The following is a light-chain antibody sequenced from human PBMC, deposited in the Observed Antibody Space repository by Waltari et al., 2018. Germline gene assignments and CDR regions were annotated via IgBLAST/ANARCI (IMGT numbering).Light chain of an antibody. V-gene: IGLV3-10*01. CDR1: ALPKKY. Sequence: SYELTQPPSVSVYPGQTDRITCSGDALPKKYDSWYQQKSDQTPVLLIYEDSKRPSGSPERFSGSSSGTMATLTISGAQVEDEADYYCYSTDSSGNHRVFGGGTKLTVL. CDR3: YSTDSSGNHRV. CDR2: EDS. J-gene: IGLJ3*02.